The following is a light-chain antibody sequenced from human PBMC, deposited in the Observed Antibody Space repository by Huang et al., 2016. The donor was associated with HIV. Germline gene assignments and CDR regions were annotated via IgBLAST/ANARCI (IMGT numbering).Light chain of an antibody. V-gene: IGKV3-20*01. CDR3: QQYDSSPVT. Sequence: EIVLTQSPGTLSLSPGERATLSCRASPSLGSSSLAWDQKKAGQAPRLLMYGASSRATGIPDRFRGSGSGTDFTLSISRLEPEDFAVYYCQQYDSSPVTFGGGTKVEIK. J-gene: IGKJ4*01. CDR1: PSLGSSS. CDR2: GAS.